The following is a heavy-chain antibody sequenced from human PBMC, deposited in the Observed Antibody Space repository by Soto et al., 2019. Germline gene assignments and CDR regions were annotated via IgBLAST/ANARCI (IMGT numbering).Heavy chain of an antibody. CDR3: ASRYSYSWDSYFNY. CDR2: IYHSGST. V-gene: IGHV4-4*02. J-gene: IGHJ4*02. Sequence: SETLSLTCAVSGDSISSNNWWRWVRHSPGKGLEWIGEIYHSGSTYYNPSLKSRVTISIDMSKSQFSLKLSSVTAADTAVYYCASRYSYSWDSYFNYWGQGTLVTVSS. D-gene: IGHD5-18*01. CDR1: GDSISSNNW.